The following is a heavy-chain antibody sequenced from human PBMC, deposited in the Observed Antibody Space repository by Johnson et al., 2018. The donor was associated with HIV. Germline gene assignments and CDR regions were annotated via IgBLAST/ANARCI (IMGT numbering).Heavy chain of an antibody. J-gene: IGHJ3*02. CDR2: INWNGGST. Sequence: VQLVESGGGVVRPGGSLRLSCAASGFTFGDYAMSWVRQVPGKGLEWVSGINWNGGSTGYADSVEGRLTISRDNVKKSLYLHMNSLRAEDTALYYCARDGGGLDHDAFDIWGQGTMVTVSS. D-gene: IGHD3/OR15-3a*01. CDR3: ARDGGGLDHDAFDI. V-gene: IGHV3-20*04. CDR1: GFTFGDYA.